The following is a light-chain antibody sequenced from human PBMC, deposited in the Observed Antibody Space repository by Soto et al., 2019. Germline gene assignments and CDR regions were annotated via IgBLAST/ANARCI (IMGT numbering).Light chain of an antibody. V-gene: IGKV1-27*01. Sequence: DVQMPQSPSSLSASVGDRVTITCRASQGIAPYLAWFQQKPGKVPKLLIYATSTLQSGVPSRFSGSGSGTDFTLTISSLHSEDGATYYCQNYNSAPLSFGGGTKVEIK. CDR1: QGIAPY. CDR3: QNYNSAPLS. J-gene: IGKJ4*01. CDR2: ATS.